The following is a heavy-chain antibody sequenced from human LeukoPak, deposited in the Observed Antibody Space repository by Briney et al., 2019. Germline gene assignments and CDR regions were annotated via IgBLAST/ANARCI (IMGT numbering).Heavy chain of an antibody. Sequence: KSGGSLRLSCAASEFTFSSYSMNWVRQAPGKGLEWVSSISSSSDYIYYADSVKGRFTISRDNSKNTRYLQMNSLRAEDTAVYYCARDRWIVVGATMRNWFDPWGQGTLVTVSS. CDR1: EFTFSSYS. V-gene: IGHV3-21*01. D-gene: IGHD1-26*01. CDR3: ARDRWIVVGATMRNWFDP. J-gene: IGHJ5*02. CDR2: ISSSSDYI.